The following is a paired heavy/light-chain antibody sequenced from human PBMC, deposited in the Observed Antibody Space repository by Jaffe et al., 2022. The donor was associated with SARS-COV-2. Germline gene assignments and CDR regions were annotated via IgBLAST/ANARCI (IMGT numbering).Heavy chain of an antibody. J-gene: IGHJ6*03. CDR3: ARGIRGFYYYYMDV. Sequence: QVQLVQSGAEVKKPGSSVKVSCKTSGGTLSSYAISWVRQAPGQGLEWMGGIIPIFGIPNYAQKFQGRVTITADTSTSTAYMELSSLRSEDTAVYYCARGIRGFYYYYMDVWGKGTTVTVSS. D-gene: IGHD3-10*01. CDR2: IIPIFGIP. CDR1: GGTLSSYA. V-gene: IGHV1-69*17.
Light chain of an antibody. CDR3: QQYGSSPPT. CDR1: QSVSSSY. V-gene: IGKV3-20*01. J-gene: IGKJ4*01. CDR2: GAS. Sequence: EIVLTQSPGTLSLFPGESATLSCRASQSVSSSYLGWYQQKPGQAPRLLIYGASSRATGIPDRFSGSGSGTDFTLTINRLEPEDCAVYYCQQYGSSPPTFGGGSKVEIK.